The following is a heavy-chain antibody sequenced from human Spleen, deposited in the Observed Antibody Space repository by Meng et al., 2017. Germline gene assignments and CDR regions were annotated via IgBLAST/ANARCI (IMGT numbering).Heavy chain of an antibody. CDR1: GGSFSGYY. CDR2: INHSGST. J-gene: IGHJ5*02. D-gene: IGHD5-18*01. Sequence: QVHRQQWGVVLVESSETLSFTRAVYGGSFSGYYWSWIRQPPGKGLEWIGEINHSGSTNYNPSLKIRVTISVDTPKNQFSLKLSSVTAADTAVYYCARDLSGYGWFDPWGQGTLVTVSS. V-gene: IGHV4-34*01. CDR3: ARDLSGYGWFDP.